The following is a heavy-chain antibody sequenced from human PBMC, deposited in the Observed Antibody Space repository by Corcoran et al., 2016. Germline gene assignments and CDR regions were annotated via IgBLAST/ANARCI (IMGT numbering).Heavy chain of an antibody. CDR1: GDSVSSNSAA. V-gene: IGHV6-1*01. CDR3: ARDRYYDSSGYYFDYGMDV. CDR2: TYYRSKWYN. Sequence: QVQLQQSGPGLVKPSQTLSLTCAISGDSVSSNSAAWNWIRQSPSRGLEWPGRTYYRSKWYNDYAVSVKSRITINPDTSKNQFSLQLNSVTPEDTAVYYCARDRYYDSSGYYFDYGMDVWGQGTTVTVSS. J-gene: IGHJ6*02. D-gene: IGHD3-22*01.